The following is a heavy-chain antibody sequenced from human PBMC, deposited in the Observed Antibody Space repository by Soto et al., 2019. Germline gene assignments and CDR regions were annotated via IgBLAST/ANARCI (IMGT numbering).Heavy chain of an antibody. D-gene: IGHD3-3*02. V-gene: IGHV3-15*01. CDR1: GFTFSNAW. J-gene: IGHJ4*02. Sequence: EVQLVESGGGLVKPGGSLRLSCAASGFTFSNAWMSWVRQAPGKGLEWVGGIKSKTDGGTTDYAAPVKGRFTISIDDSKNTLYLQMNSLKAEDTAVYYCPTARLPLRIGTVEFSFDYWGQGTLVTVSS. CDR2: IKSKTDGGTT. CDR3: PTARLPLRIGTVEFSFDY.